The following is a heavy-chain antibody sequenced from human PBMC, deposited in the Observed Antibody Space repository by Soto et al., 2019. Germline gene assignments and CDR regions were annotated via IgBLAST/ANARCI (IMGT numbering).Heavy chain of an antibody. CDR1: GGSFSGYY. J-gene: IGHJ6*03. CDR2: INHSGST. CDR3: ARCGSSWKPGYYYYYMDV. Sequence: PSETLSLTCAVYGGSFSGYYWSWIRQPPGKGLEWIGEINHSGSTNYNPSLKSRVTISVDTSKNQFSLKLSSVTAADTAVYYCARCGSSWKPGYYYYYMDVWGKGTTVTVSS. V-gene: IGHV4-34*01. D-gene: IGHD6-13*01.